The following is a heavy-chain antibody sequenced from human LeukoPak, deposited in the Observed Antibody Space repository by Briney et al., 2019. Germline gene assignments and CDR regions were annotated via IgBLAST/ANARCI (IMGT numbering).Heavy chain of an antibody. Sequence: PGGSLRLSCAASGFTFSSYEMNWVRQAPGKGLEWVSYISSSGSTIYYADSVKGRFTISRDNAKNSLYPQMNSLRAEDTAVYYCAREAPTYYYDSSGHKISYFDYWGQGTLVTVSS. CDR3: AREAPTYYYDSSGHKISYFDY. CDR1: GFTFSSYE. D-gene: IGHD3-22*01. J-gene: IGHJ4*02. V-gene: IGHV3-48*03. CDR2: ISSSGSTI.